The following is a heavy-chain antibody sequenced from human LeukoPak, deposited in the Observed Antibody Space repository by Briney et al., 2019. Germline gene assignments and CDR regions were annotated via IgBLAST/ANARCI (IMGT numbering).Heavy chain of an antibody. V-gene: IGHV1-8*03. D-gene: IGHD6-13*01. Sequence: ASVKVSCKASGYTFTCYDINWVRQATGQGLEWMGWMNPNSGNTGYAQKFQGRVTITRNTSISTAYMELSSLRSEDTAVYYCARGDSSSWYIEGYFQRWGQGTLVTVSS. CDR3: ARGDSSSWYIEGYFQR. J-gene: IGHJ1*01. CDR1: GYTFTCYD. CDR2: MNPNSGNT.